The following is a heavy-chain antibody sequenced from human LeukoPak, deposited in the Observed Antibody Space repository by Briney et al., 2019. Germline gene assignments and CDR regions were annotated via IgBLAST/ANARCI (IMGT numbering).Heavy chain of an antibody. CDR2: VNTNTGNP. J-gene: IGHJ4*02. CDR1: GYTFTNYP. Sequence: ASVKVSCKTSGYTFTNYPINWVRQAPGHGLEWMGWVNTNTGNPTYAQGLTGRFVFSSDTSVSTAYLQISSLKAEDTAVYYCVSSDDTSGYFLYWGQGTLVTVSS. CDR3: VSSDDTSGYFLY. D-gene: IGHD3-22*01. V-gene: IGHV7-4-1*02.